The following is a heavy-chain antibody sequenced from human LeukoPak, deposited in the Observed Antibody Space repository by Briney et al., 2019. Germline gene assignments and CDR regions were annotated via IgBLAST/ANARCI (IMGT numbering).Heavy chain of an antibody. Sequence: SETLSLTCVVSGGSLSTHHWSWIRQSPGRGLEWIGYISDSGSTNYNPSLKSRVTISVDTSKNQFSLKLSSVTAADTAVYYCARDQITGTRGAFDIWGQGTMVTVSS. CDR3: ARDQITGTRGAFDI. CDR1: GGSLSTHH. J-gene: IGHJ3*02. CDR2: ISDSGST. V-gene: IGHV4-59*11. D-gene: IGHD1-20*01.